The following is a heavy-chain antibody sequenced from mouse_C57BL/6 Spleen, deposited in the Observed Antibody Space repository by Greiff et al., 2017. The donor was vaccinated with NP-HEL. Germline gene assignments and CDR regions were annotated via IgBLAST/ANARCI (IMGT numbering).Heavy chain of an antibody. CDR1: GYTFTSYW. CDR3: ARSGAVVAPFDY. V-gene: IGHV1-64*01. J-gene: IGHJ2*01. CDR2: IHPNSGST. D-gene: IGHD1-1*01. Sequence: VQLQQPGAELVKPGASVKLSCKASGYTFTSYWMHWVKQRPGQGLEWIGMIHPNSGSTNYNEKFKSKATLTVAKSSTTAYMQLSSLTSEDSAVYYCARSGAVVAPFDYWGQGTTLTVSS.